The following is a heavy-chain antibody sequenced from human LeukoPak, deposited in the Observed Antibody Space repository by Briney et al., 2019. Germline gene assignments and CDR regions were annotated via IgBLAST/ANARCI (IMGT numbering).Heavy chain of an antibody. J-gene: IGHJ4*02. Sequence: GGSLRLSCAASGFTFSTYAMSWVRQAPGKGLEWVSGINDDGGSTYYADSVKGRFTISRDNSRNTLYLQMNSLRADDTAVYYCAKEGHKHGIPYFDCWGQGALVTVSS. CDR3: AKEGHKHGIPYFDC. CDR1: GFTFSTYA. D-gene: IGHD2-8*01. V-gene: IGHV3-23*01. CDR2: INDDGGST.